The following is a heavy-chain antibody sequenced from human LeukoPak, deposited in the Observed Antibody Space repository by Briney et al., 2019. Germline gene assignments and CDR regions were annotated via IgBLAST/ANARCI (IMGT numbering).Heavy chain of an antibody. D-gene: IGHD3-3*01. V-gene: IGHV4-34*01. CDR1: GGSFSGFY. CDR3: ARHRPEWLLSIPYYFDY. J-gene: IGHJ4*02. CDR2: INHSGST. Sequence: PSETLSLTCAVYGGSFSGFYWSWIRQPPGKGLEWIGEINHSGSTNYNPSLKSRVTISVDTSKNQFSLKLSSVTAADTAVYYCARHRPEWLLSIPYYFDYWGQGTLVTVSS.